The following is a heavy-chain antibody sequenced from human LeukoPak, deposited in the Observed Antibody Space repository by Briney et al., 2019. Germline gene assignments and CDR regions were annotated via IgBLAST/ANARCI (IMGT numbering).Heavy chain of an antibody. J-gene: IGHJ4*02. CDR1: ASTFSRSY. CDR3: VIDRGAR. CDR2: MRLAGSVT. V-gene: IGHV3-7*01. Sequence: GGSLRLSCAASASTFSRSYMGWVRQAPGKGLEWVALMRLAGSVTYYVESVKGRFTISRDNTKNLLYLHMNNLRAEDTAVYYCVIDRGARWGKGTLVTVSS.